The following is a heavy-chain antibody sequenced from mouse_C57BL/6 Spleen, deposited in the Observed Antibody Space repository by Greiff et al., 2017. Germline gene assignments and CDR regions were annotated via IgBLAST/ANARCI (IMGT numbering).Heavy chain of an antibody. V-gene: IGHV1-4*01. CDR2: INPSSGYT. CDR1: GYTFTSYT. CDR3: ARSGYYGSSPFAY. Sequence: QVQLQQSGAELARPGASVKMSCKASGYTFTSYTMHWVKQRPGQGLEWIGYINPSSGYTKYNQKFKDKATLTADKSSSTAYMQLSSLTSEDSAVXYWARSGYYGSSPFAYWGQGTLVTVSA. J-gene: IGHJ3*01. D-gene: IGHD1-1*01.